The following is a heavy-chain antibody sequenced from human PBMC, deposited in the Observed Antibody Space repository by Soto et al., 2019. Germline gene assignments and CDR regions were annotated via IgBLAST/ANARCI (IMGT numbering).Heavy chain of an antibody. CDR1: GYTFTSYY. D-gene: IGHD3-3*01. J-gene: IGHJ3*02. Sequence: VKVSCKASGYTFTSYYMHWVRQAPGQGLEWMGIINPSGGSTSYAQKFQGRVTMTRDTSTSTVYMELSSLRSEDTAVYYCARDPTYYDFWSGSTAQDAFDIWGQGTMVTVS. CDR2: INPSGGST. CDR3: ARDPTYYDFWSGSTAQDAFDI. V-gene: IGHV1-46*01.